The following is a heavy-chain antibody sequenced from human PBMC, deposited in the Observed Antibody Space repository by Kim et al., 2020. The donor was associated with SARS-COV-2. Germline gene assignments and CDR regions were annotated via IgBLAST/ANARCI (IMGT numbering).Heavy chain of an antibody. D-gene: IGHD3-10*01. CDR1: GFTFSDYA. CDR3: TRLLGYYGSGTYPLD. V-gene: IGHV3-49*03. Sequence: GGSLRLSCAASGFTFSDYAVSWFRQAPGKGLEWVAFISSKAYGGTTKYAASVKGRFTISRDDSKSIAYLQMNSLKTDDTAVYYCTRLLGYYGSGTYPLD. CDR2: ISSKAYGGTT. J-gene: IGHJ3*02.